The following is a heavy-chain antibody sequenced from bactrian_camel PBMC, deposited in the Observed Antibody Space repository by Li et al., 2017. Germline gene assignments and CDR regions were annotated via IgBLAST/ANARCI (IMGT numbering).Heavy chain of an antibody. D-gene: IGHD3*01. Sequence: HVQLVESGGASVQAGGSLRLACKASLFTYATKCMAWFRQGLGKEREGVAIIFGDGSTRYADSVKGRFTISQDYAKNTMYLQMNNLKTEDTAVYYCAAGPCYSESWCYPHRGQGTQVTVS. V-gene: IGHV3S53*01. CDR1: LFTYATKC. CDR2: IFGDGST. CDR3: AAGPCYSESWCYPH. J-gene: IGHJ4*01.